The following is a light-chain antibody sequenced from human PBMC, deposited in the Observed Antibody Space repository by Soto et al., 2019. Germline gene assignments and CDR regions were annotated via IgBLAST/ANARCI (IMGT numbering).Light chain of an antibody. CDR2: GAS. Sequence: IVMTQSPATLSVSPGEGATLSFRASQSVSSKLAWYQQKPGQAPRLLIYGASTRATGIPARFSGSGSGTEFTLTISSLQPDDSATYYCQQSYRYSWTFGQGTKVDIK. CDR3: QQSYRYSWT. V-gene: IGKV3-15*01. CDR1: QSVSSK. J-gene: IGKJ1*01.